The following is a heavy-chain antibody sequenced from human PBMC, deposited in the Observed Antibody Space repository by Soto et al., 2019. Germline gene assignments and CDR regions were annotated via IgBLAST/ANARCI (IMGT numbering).Heavy chain of an antibody. CDR2: IWYDGSNK. CDR1: GFTFSSYG. CDR3: ARVRTRYYYDSSGYLPAY. D-gene: IGHD3-22*01. V-gene: IGHV3-33*01. J-gene: IGHJ4*02. Sequence: QVQLVESGGGVVQPGRSLRLSCAASGFTFSSYGMHWVRQAPGKGLEWVEVIWYDGSNKYYADSVKGRFTISRDNSKNTLYLQMNSLRAEDTAVYYCARVRTRYYYDSSGYLPAYWGQGTLVTVSS.